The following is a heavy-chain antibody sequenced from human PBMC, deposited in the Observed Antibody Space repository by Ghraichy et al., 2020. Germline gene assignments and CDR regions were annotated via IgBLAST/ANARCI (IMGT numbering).Heavy chain of an antibody. CDR1: GFTFSDYY. V-gene: IGHV3-11*06. CDR3: ARVWLSPRYYYYGMDV. Sequence: GGSLRLSCAASGFTFSDYYMSWIRQAPGKGLEWVSYISSSSSYTNYADSVKGRFTISRDNAKNSLYLQMNSLRAEDTAVYYCARVWLSPRYYYYGMDVWGQGTTVTVSS. D-gene: IGHD6-19*01. J-gene: IGHJ6*02. CDR2: ISSSSSYT.